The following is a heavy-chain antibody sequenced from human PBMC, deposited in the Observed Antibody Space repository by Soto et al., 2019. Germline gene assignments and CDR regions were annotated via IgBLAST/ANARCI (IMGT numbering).Heavy chain of an antibody. CDR3: AHLRMYYFDS. J-gene: IGHJ4*02. D-gene: IGHD3-16*01. V-gene: IGHV2-5*02. CDR1: GFSLSTNEKG. Sequence: SGPTLVNPTQTLTLTCTFSGFSLSTNEKGVGWIRQPPGKGLEWVALIYWDGEEVYSPSLKNRLTITADTSKNEVVLSMTNMAPVDTGAYYFAHLRMYYFDSWGQGALVTVSS. CDR2: IYWDGEE.